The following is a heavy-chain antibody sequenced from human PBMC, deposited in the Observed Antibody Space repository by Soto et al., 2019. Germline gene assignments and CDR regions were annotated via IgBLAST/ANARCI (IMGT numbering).Heavy chain of an antibody. J-gene: IGHJ4*02. Sequence: QVQLVQSGAEVKKPGSSVKVSCKASGGTFSTYGMNWVRLAPGQGLEWMGGTLPKFGPTNYAQKFQGRVTITADESTNTAYMELNYLRSEDTAVYFCARELDPYYGGNSLSLDSWGQGTLVTVSS. CDR2: TLPKFGPT. CDR3: ARELDPYYGGNSLSLDS. D-gene: IGHD4-17*01. CDR1: GGTFSTYG. V-gene: IGHV1-69*13.